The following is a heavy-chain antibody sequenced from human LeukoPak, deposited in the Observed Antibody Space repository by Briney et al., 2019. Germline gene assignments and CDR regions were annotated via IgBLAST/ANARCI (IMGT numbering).Heavy chain of an antibody. CDR3: ARSWFHDAFDI. J-gene: IGHJ3*02. V-gene: IGHV7-4-1*02. D-gene: IGHD6-13*01. CDR1: GYTFTSYG. Sequence: GASVKVSCKASGYTFTSYGISWVRQAPGQGLEWMGWINTNTGNPTYAQGFTGRFVFSLDTSVSTAYLQISSLKAEDTAVYYCARSWFHDAFDIWGQGTMVTVSS. CDR2: INTNTGNP.